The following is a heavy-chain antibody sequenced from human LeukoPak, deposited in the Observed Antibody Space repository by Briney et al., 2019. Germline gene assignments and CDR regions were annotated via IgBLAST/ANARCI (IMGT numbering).Heavy chain of an antibody. J-gene: IGHJ6*02. Sequence: GASVKVSCKASGYTFTSYGISWVRQAPGQGLEWMGWISAYNGNTNYAQKLQGRVTMTTDTSTSTAYMELRSLRSDDTAVYYCARDSYSSGWYYTPGRYYYYGMDVWGQGTTVTVSS. D-gene: IGHD6-19*01. CDR3: ARDSYSSGWYYTPGRYYYYGMDV. CDR2: ISAYNGNT. V-gene: IGHV1-18*01. CDR1: GYTFTSYG.